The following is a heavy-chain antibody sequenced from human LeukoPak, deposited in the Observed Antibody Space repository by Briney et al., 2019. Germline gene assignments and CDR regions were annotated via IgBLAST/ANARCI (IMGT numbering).Heavy chain of an antibody. D-gene: IGHD5-12*01. V-gene: IGHV4-34*01. CDR2: INHSGST. Sequence: SETLSLTYAVYGGSFSGYYWSWIRQPPGKGLEWIGEINHSGSTNYNPSLKSRVTISVDTSKNQFSLKLSSVTAADTAVYYCARGLRGEVATLIYYYYMDVWGKGTTVTVSS. CDR1: GGSFSGYY. CDR3: ARGLRGEVATLIYYYYMDV. J-gene: IGHJ6*03.